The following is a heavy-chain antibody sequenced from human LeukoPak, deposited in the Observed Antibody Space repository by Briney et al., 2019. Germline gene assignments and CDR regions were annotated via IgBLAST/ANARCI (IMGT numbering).Heavy chain of an antibody. CDR2: INHSGST. Sequence: SETLSLTCAVYGGSFSGYYWSWIRQPPGKGLEWIGEINHSGSTNYNPSLKSRVTISVDTSKNQFSLKLSSVTAADTAVYYCARRGYSSSWYTRRGYFDYWGQGTLVTVSS. CDR3: ARRGYSSSWYTRRGYFDY. CDR1: GGSFSGYY. J-gene: IGHJ4*02. V-gene: IGHV4-34*01. D-gene: IGHD6-13*01.